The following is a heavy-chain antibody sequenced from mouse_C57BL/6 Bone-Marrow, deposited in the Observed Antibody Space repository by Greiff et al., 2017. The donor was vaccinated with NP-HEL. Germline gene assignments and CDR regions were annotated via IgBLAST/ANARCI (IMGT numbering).Heavy chain of an antibody. J-gene: IGHJ2*01. Sequence: EVKVEESGGGLVQPGGSLKLSCAASGFTFSDYYMYWVRQTPEKRLEWVAYISNGGGSTYYPDTVKGRFTISRDNAKNTLYLQMSRLKSEDTAMYYCARHGGLYYGNYGFDYWGQGTTLTVSS. CDR3: ARHGGLYYGNYGFDY. V-gene: IGHV5-12*01. CDR1: GFTFSDYY. D-gene: IGHD2-1*01. CDR2: ISNGGGST.